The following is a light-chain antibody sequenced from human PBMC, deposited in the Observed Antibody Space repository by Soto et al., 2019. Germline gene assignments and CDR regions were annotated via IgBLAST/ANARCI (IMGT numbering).Light chain of an antibody. CDR3: CSYAGSSYV. Sequence: SALTQPASVSGSPGQSITISCTGTSSDVGSYNLVSWYQQHPGKAPKLMIYEVSKRPSGVSNRFSGSKSGNTASLTISGLQAEDEADYYCCSYAGSSYVFGTGTQLTVL. J-gene: IGLJ1*01. V-gene: IGLV2-23*02. CDR2: EVS. CDR1: SSDVGSYNL.